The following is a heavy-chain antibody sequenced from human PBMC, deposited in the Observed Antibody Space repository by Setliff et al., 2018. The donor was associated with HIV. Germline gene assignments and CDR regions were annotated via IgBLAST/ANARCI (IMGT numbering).Heavy chain of an antibody. V-gene: IGHV4-59*08. D-gene: IGHD3-16*01. J-gene: IGHJ3*01. Sequence: SETLSLTCTVSGGSISSYYWSWIRQPPGKGLEWIGFGHHSGSSFYNPSLNRRVSISVDTAESQFILKLTSVTATDTAVYYCARWGEPALKAFDVWGRGTMVTVSS. CDR2: GHHSGSS. CDR3: ARWGEPALKAFDV. CDR1: GGSISSYY.